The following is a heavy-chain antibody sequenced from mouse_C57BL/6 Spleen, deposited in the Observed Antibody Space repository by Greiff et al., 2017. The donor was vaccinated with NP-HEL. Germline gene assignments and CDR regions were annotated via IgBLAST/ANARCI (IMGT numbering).Heavy chain of an antibody. CDR2: ILPGSGST. CDR3: ARQMRGYYDYGFAY. J-gene: IGHJ3*01. CDR1: GYTFTGYW. V-gene: IGHV1-9*01. D-gene: IGHD2-4*01. Sequence: QVQLQQSGAELMKPGASVKLSCKATGYTFTGYWIEWVKQRPGHGLEWIGEILPGSGSTNYNEKFKGKATFTADTSSNTAYMQLSSLTTEDSDIYYCARQMRGYYDYGFAYWGQGTLVTVSA.